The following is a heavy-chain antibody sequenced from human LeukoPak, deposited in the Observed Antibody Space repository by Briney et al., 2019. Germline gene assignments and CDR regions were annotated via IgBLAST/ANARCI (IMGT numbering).Heavy chain of an antibody. Sequence: GGSLRLSCAASGFTFSSYAMSWVRQAPGKGLEWVSAISGSGGSTYYADSVKGRFTISRDNSKNTLCLQMNSLRAEDTAVYYCAKVRSGYDYGYFDYWGQGTLVTVSS. V-gene: IGHV3-23*01. CDR2: ISGSGGST. D-gene: IGHD5-12*01. CDR3: AKVRSGYDYGYFDY. J-gene: IGHJ4*02. CDR1: GFTFSSYA.